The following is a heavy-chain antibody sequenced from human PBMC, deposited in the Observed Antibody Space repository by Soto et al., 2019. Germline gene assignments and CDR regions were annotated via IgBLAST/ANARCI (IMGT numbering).Heavy chain of an antibody. V-gene: IGHV3-33*01. CDR3: ARDSGAYDYVWGSYRYGSFDY. CDR2: IWYDGSNK. D-gene: IGHD3-16*02. Sequence: LRLSCAASGFTFSSYGMHWVRQAPGKGLEWVAVIWYDGSNKYYADSVKGRFTISRDNSKNTLYLQMNSLRAEDTAVYYCARDSGAYDYVWGSYRYGSFDYWGQGTLVTVYS. J-gene: IGHJ4*02. CDR1: GFTFSSYG.